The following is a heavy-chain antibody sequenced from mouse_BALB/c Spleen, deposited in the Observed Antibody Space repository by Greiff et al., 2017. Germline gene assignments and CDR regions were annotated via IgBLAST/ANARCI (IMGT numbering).Heavy chain of an antibody. CDR1: GYTFTSYY. V-gene: IGHV1-53*01. CDR3: ARDGNGRAFAY. D-gene: IGHD2-1*01. Sequence: VQLQQSGAELVKPGASVKLSCKASGYTFTSYYMYWVKQRPGQGLEWIGEINPSNGGTNFNEKFKSKATLTADTSSSTAYMQLSSLTSEDSAVYFCARDGNGRAFAYWGQGTLVTVSA. CDR2: INPSNGGT. J-gene: IGHJ3*01.